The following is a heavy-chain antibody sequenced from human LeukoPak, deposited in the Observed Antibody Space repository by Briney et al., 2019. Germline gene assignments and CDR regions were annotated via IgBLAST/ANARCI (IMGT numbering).Heavy chain of an antibody. D-gene: IGHD4-17*01. CDR1: GFTFSSYW. V-gene: IGHV3-7*01. J-gene: IGHJ4*02. CDR3: ARDKGFSYGDHFDY. Sequence: PGGSLRLSCAASGFTFSSYWMSWVRQAPGKGLEWVANIKQDGSEKYYVDSVKGRFTISRDNAKNSLYLQMNSLRAEDTAVYYCARDKGFSYGDHFDYWGQGTLVTVSS. CDR2: IKQDGSEK.